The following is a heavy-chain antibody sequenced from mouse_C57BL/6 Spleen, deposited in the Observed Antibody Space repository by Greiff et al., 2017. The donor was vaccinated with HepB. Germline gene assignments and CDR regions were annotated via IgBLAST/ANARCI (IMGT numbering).Heavy chain of an antibody. CDR2: IDPENGDT. CDR3: TTGAFTTVVGSPFPY. D-gene: IGHD1-1*01. J-gene: IGHJ3*01. CDR1: GFNIKDDY. Sequence: EVQLQESGAELVRPGASVKLSCTASGFNIKDDYMHWVKQRPEQGLEWIGWIDPENGDTEYASKFQGKATITADTSSNTANLQLSSLTSEDTAVYYCTTGAFTTVVGSPFPYWGQGTLVTVSA. V-gene: IGHV14-4*01.